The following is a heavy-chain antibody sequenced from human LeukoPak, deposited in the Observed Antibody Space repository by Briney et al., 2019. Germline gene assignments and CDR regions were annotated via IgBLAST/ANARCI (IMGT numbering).Heavy chain of an antibody. V-gene: IGHV3-48*01. J-gene: IGHJ4*02. Sequence: GGSLRLSCAASGCTFSSYTMNWVRQAPGKGLEWVSYISSSSSTIYYADSVKGRFTISRDNAKNSLYLQMNSLRAEDTAVYYCARVSAPPRIYDSSGYYMDYWGQGTLVTVSS. CDR3: ARVSAPPRIYDSSGYYMDY. CDR2: ISSSSSTI. D-gene: IGHD3-22*01. CDR1: GCTFSSYT.